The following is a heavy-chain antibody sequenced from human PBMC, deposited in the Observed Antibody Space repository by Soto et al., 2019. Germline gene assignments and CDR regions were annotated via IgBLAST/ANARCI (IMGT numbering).Heavy chain of an antibody. J-gene: IGHJ4*02. Sequence: QVQLVESGGGVVQPGRSLRLSCAASGFTFNNYGMHWVRQAPGKGLEWVAVLSYDGGNKYYSDSVKGRFTISRDNFKNTLYLQLNSLRPEDTAVYYCAKDGDTAAAAYYFDYWGQGTLVTVSS. CDR1: GFTFNNYG. V-gene: IGHV3-30*18. CDR3: AKDGDTAAAAYYFDY. CDR2: LSYDGGNK. D-gene: IGHD6-13*01.